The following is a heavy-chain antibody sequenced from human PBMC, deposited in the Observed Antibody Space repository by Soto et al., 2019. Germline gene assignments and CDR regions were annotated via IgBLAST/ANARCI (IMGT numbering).Heavy chain of an antibody. Sequence: PGGSLRLSCAASGFTFSSYAMHWVRQAPGKGLEWVAVISYDGSNKYYADSVKGRFTISRDNSKNTLYLQMNSLRAEDTAVYYCARPRESMVRGVITNYFDYWGQGTLVTVSS. V-gene: IGHV3-30-3*01. J-gene: IGHJ4*02. CDR3: ARPRESMVRGVITNYFDY. CDR2: ISYDGSNK. D-gene: IGHD3-10*01. CDR1: GFTFSSYA.